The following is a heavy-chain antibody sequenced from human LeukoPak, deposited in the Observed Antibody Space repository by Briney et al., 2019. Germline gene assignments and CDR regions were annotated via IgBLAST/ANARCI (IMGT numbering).Heavy chain of an antibody. CDR1: GGSFSGYY. CDR3: ARYSVNGYNSYYFDY. D-gene: IGHD5-24*01. J-gene: IGHJ4*02. CDR2: INHSGST. V-gene: IGHV4-34*01. Sequence: SETLSLTCAVYGGSFSGYYWSWIRQPPGKGLEWIGEINHSGSTNYNPSLKSRVTISVDTSKNQFSLNVSSVTAADTAVYYCARYSVNGYNSYYFDYWGQGTLVTVSS.